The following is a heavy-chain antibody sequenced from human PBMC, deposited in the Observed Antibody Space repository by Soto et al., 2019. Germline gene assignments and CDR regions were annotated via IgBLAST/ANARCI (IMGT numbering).Heavy chain of an antibody. J-gene: IGHJ4*02. CDR1: GDSISSGGYS. V-gene: IGHV4-30-2*01. D-gene: IGHD5-12*01. Sequence: QLQLQESGSGLVKPSQTLSLTCAVSGDSISSGGYSWSWIRQPPGKGLEWIGYIYHSGSTYYNPSRKSRVTISVDRSKNQFSLQLSSVTAADTAVYYCAAGGGLPRYYWGQGTLVTVSS. CDR3: AAGGGLPRYY. CDR2: IYHSGST.